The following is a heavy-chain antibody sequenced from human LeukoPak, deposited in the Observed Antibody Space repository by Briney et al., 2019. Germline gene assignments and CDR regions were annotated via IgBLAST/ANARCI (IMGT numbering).Heavy chain of an antibody. CDR1: GGTFSKYT. J-gene: IGHJ4*02. CDR3: ARDLFEWEQQLVNDY. CDR2: ITPLFGTA. D-gene: IGHD6-13*01. V-gene: IGHV1-69*13. Sequence: SVKVSCKASGGTFSKYTISWVRQRPGQGLEWMGGITPLFGTANYAQKFQGRVTITADESTSTAYMELSSLRSEDTAVYYCARDLFEWEQQLVNDYWGQGTLVTVSS.